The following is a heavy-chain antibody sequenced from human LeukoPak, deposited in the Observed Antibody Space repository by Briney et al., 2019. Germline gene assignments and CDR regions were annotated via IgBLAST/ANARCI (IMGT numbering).Heavy chain of an antibody. Sequence: GGSLRLSCAASGFTFDDYAMHWVRQAPGKGLEWVAFIRYDGSNKYYADSVKGRFTISRDNSKNTLYLQMNSLRAEDTAVYYCAVSSSSPYYYYYMDVWGKGTTVTVSS. J-gene: IGHJ6*03. V-gene: IGHV3-30*02. CDR2: IRYDGSNK. D-gene: IGHD6-6*01. CDR1: GFTFDDYA. CDR3: AVSSSSPYYYYYMDV.